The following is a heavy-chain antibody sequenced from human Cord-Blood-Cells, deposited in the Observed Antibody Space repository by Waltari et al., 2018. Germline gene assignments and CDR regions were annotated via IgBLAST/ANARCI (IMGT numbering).Heavy chain of an antibody. V-gene: IGHV4-34*01. CDR2: INHSGST. CDR1: GGSFSGYY. CDR3: ARGLVYSGSYYDPDAFDI. D-gene: IGHD1-26*01. J-gene: IGHJ3*02. Sequence: QVQLPQWGAGLLKPSETLSLTCAVYGGSFSGYYCSWILQPPGKGLEWIGEINHSGSTNDNPALKSRVTISVDTSKNQFSLKLSSVTAADTAVYYCARGLVYSGSYYDPDAFDIWGQGTMVTVSS.